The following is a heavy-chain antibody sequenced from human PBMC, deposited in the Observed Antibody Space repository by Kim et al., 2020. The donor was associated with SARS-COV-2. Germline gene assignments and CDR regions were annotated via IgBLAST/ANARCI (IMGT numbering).Heavy chain of an antibody. J-gene: IGHJ6*02. CDR1: GFTFSDYY. V-gene: IGHV3-11*01. CDR2: ISSSGSTI. D-gene: IGHD6-19*01. CDR3: ARRGEHIAVAGYYYYGMDV. Sequence: GGSLRLSCAASGFTFSDYYMSWIRQAPGKGLEWVSYISSSGSTIYYADSVKGRFTISRDNAKNSLYLQMNSLRAEDTAVYYCARRGEHIAVAGYYYYGMDVWGQGTTVTVSS.